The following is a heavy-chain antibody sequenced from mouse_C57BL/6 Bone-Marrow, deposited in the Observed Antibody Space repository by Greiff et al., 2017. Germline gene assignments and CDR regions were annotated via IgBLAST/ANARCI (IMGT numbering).Heavy chain of an antibody. CDR1: GYTFTSYW. CDR2: IHPNSGST. D-gene: IGHD2-1*01. V-gene: IGHV1-64*01. CDR3: ARPPRYYGNNY. Sequence: QVQLQQPGAELVKPGASVKLSCKASGYTFTSYWMHWVKQRPGQGLEWIGMIHPNSGSTNYNEKFKSKATLTVDKSSSTAYMQLSSLTSEDSAVYYCARPPRYYGNNYWGQGTTLTVSS. J-gene: IGHJ2*01.